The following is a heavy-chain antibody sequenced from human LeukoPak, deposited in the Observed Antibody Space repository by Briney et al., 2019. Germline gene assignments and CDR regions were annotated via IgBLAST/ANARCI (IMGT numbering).Heavy chain of an antibody. Sequence: SETLSLTCTVSGGSISSYYWSRIRQPPGKGLEWIGYIYYSGSTNYNPSLKSRVTISVDTSKNQFSLKLSSVTAADTAVYYRARTGGYYDSSGPNDYWGQGTLVTVSS. CDR2: IYYSGST. D-gene: IGHD3-22*01. J-gene: IGHJ4*02. CDR1: GGSISSYY. CDR3: ARTGGYYDSSGPNDY. V-gene: IGHV4-59*01.